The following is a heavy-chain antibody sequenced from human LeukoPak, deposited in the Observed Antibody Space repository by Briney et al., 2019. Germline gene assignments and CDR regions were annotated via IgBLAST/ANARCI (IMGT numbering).Heavy chain of an antibody. J-gene: IGHJ3*02. CDR3: ARDGDYYGSGSYRDGFDI. CDR2: MSGDASST. CDR1: GFTFSDYY. Sequence: GGSLRLSCAASGFTFSDYYMHWVRQAPGKGLVWVARMSGDASSTDYADSVKGRFTISRDYAKNTLYLQMDSLRVEDTAIYYCARDGDYYGSGSYRDGFDIWGQGTMVTVSS. V-gene: IGHV3-74*01. D-gene: IGHD3-10*01.